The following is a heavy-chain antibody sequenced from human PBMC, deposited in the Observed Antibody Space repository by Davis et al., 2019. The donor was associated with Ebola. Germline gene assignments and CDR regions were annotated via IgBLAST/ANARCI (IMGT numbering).Heavy chain of an antibody. CDR1: GNSFTSHW. Sequence: GESLKISCKDSGNSFTSHWIGWVRQMPGKGLDWMGIIYTGDSDTRYSPSFRGQVTILADKSFKTAFLQWSSLKASDTARYYCATLRRTITGMDDGFDIWGQGTMVTVSS. D-gene: IGHD1-20*01. V-gene: IGHV5-51*01. CDR3: ATLRRTITGMDDGFDI. J-gene: IGHJ3*02. CDR2: IYTGDSDT.